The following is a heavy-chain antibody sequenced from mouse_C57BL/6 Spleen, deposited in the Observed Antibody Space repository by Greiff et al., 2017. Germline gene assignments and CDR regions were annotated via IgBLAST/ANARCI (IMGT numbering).Heavy chain of an antibody. D-gene: IGHD1-1*01. CDR3: TRDHFQYYGSSYGY. CDR1: GYTFTDYE. CDR2: IDPETGGT. V-gene: IGHV1-15*01. Sequence: VQLQRSGAELVRPGASVTLSCKASGYTFTDYEMHWVKQTPVHGLEWIGAIDPETGGTAYNQKFKGKAILTADKSSSTAYMELRSLTSEDSAVYYCTRDHFQYYGSSYGYWGQGTTLTVSS. J-gene: IGHJ2*01.